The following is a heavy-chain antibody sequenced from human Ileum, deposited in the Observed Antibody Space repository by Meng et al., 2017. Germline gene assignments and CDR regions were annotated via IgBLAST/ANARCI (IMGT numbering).Heavy chain of an antibody. D-gene: IGHD4-23*01. CDR1: SGCSTSDTY. Sequence: VQLQKSRPGLVEPSRTLALTCAASSGCSTSDTYWSWVRLAPGKGLECIGQISHSGSTFYNPSLKSRVTMSVDKSKSQFSLMLTSVTAADTAVYYCARHGGYYQGFWGQGTLVTVSS. CDR3: ARHGGYYQGF. V-gene: IGHV4-4*02. J-gene: IGHJ4*02. CDR2: ISHSGST.